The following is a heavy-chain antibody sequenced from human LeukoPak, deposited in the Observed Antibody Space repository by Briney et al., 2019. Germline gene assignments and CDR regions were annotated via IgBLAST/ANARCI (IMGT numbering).Heavy chain of an antibody. Sequence: GGSLRLSCAASGFTFSSYAMSWVRQAPGKGLEWVSAISGSGGSTYYADSVKGRFTISRDNSKITLYLQMNSLRAEDTAVYYCAKDQLIRYTPTFGQWLVRLPGYFDYWGQGTLVTVSS. CDR1: GFTFSSYA. D-gene: IGHD6-19*01. CDR3: AKDQLIRYTPTFGQWLVRLPGYFDY. CDR2: ISGSGGST. J-gene: IGHJ4*02. V-gene: IGHV3-23*01.